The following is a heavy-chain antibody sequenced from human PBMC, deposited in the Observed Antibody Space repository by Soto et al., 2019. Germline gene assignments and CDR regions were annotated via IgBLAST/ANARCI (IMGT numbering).Heavy chain of an antibody. V-gene: IGHV1-2*04. CDR1: GYTFTGYY. J-gene: IGHJ3*02. Sequence: AASVKVSCKASGYTFTGYYMHWVRQAPGQGLEWMGWINPNSGGTNYAQKFQGWVTMTRDTSISTAYMELSRLRSDDTAVYYCARESGDYYDSSGYYAFDIWGQGTMVTVSS. CDR3: ARESGDYYDSSGYYAFDI. CDR2: INPNSGGT. D-gene: IGHD3-22*01.